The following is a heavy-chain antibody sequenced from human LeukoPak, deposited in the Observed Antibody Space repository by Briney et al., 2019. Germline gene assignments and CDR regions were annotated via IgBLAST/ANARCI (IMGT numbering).Heavy chain of an antibody. D-gene: IGHD3-3*01. CDR1: GFTFSNYW. CDR2: ISSDGTST. CDR3: ARGYYGSCGY. V-gene: IGHV3-74*01. Sequence: GGSLRLSCAASGFTFSNYWMHWVRQAPGKGLVWVSRISSDGTSTNYADSVKGRFTISRDNAKNTLYLQMNSLRADDTAVYYCARGYYGSCGYWGQGTLVTVSS. J-gene: IGHJ4*02.